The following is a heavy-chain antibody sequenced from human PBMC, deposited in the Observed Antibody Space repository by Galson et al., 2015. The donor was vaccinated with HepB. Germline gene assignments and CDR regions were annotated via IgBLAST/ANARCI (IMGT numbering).Heavy chain of an antibody. CDR1: GYTFTSYG. V-gene: IGHV1-18*01. Sequence: SVKVSCKASGYTFTSYGISWVRQAPGQGLEWMGWISAYNGNTNYAQKLQGRVTMTTDTSTSTAYMELRSLRSDDTAVYYCARELSLDLRYFDWLLSQAEYYFDYWGQGTLVTVSS. J-gene: IGHJ4*02. CDR3: ARELSLDLRYFDWLLSQAEYYFDY. CDR2: ISAYNGNT. D-gene: IGHD3-9*01.